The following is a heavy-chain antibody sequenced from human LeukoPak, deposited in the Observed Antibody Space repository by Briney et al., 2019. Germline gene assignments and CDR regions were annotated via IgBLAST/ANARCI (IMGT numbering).Heavy chain of an antibody. CDR3: VRFRGSGSSVRAFDY. J-gene: IGHJ4*02. V-gene: IGHV4-61*09. D-gene: IGHD3-10*01. CDR1: GGSISTGGYC. CDR2: MHISVNT. Sequence: RPSETLSLTCTVLGGSISTGGYCGSWIRQPAGKGRGWSGNMHISVNTNDNPSLKSRLSISVDTSKTPVCLRLSSVTAADTAVYYCVRFRGSGSSVRAFDYWGQGTLVTVSS.